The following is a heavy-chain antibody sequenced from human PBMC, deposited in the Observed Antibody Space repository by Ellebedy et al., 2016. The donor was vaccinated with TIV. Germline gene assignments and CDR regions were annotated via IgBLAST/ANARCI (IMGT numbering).Heavy chain of an antibody. CDR2: ISAYNGNT. D-gene: IGHD4-23*01. V-gene: IGHV1-18*04. Sequence: ASVKVSXXASGYTFTSYGISWVRQAPGQGLEWMGWISAYNGNTNYAQKLQGRVTMTTDTSTSTAYMELRSLRSDDTAVYYCARAATVVTAMYHWGQGTLVTVSS. CDR1: GYTFTSYG. J-gene: IGHJ4*02. CDR3: ARAATVVTAMYH.